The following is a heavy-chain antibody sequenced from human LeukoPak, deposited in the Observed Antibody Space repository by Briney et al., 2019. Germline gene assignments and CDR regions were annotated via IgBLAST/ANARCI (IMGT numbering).Heavy chain of an antibody. Sequence: PSETLSLTCAVSGDSISNHIYYWDWIRQPPGKGLEWIGAVYYTGNAYYNPSLKSRVTISVDTSDNRFSLHLSSVNAADTAIYYCARLRALSGHRGAFDIWGQGTLVTVSS. CDR2: VYYTGNA. CDR1: GDSISNHIYY. J-gene: IGHJ3*02. D-gene: IGHD5/OR15-5a*01. V-gene: IGHV4-39*02. CDR3: ARLRALSGHRGAFDI.